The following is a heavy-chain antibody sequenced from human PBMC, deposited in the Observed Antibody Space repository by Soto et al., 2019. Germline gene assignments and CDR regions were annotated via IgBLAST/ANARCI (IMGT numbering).Heavy chain of an antibody. CDR2: IYYSGST. J-gene: IGHJ4*02. CDR1: GDSISSGGYY. V-gene: IGHV4-31*03. CDR3: ARFYGPPYCFDY. Sequence: PSETLSLTCTVSGDSISSGGYYWSWIRQHPGKGLECIGYIYYSGSTFYKPSLKSRVTMSVDTSKNQFSLKLSSVTAADTAVYYCARFYGPPYCFDYWGQGTLVTVSS. D-gene: IGHD4-17*01.